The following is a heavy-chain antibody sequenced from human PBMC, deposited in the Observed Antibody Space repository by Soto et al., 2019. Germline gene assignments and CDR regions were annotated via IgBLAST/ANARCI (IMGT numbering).Heavy chain of an antibody. D-gene: IGHD2-15*01. CDR1: GGSISSSSYY. CDR3: ARQLVAATTGGWFDP. CDR2: IYYSGST. Sequence: SETLSLTCTVSGGSISSSSYYWGWIRQPPGKGLEWIGSIYYSGSTYYNPSLKSRVTISVDTSKNQFSLKLSSVTAADTAVYYCARQLVAATTGGWFDPWGQGTLVPVAS. J-gene: IGHJ5*02. V-gene: IGHV4-39*01.